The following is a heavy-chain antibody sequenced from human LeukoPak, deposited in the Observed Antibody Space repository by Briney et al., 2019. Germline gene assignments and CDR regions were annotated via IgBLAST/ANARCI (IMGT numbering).Heavy chain of an antibody. D-gene: IGHD6-13*01. J-gene: IGHJ4*02. CDR3: ARVAAAGD. V-gene: IGHV3-9*01. CDR2: ISWNSGSI. CDR1: GFTFDDYA. Sequence: GGSLRLSCAASGFTFDDYAMHWDRQAPGKGLEWVSGISWNSGSIGYADSVKGRFTISRDNAKNSLYLQMNSLRAEDTALYYCARVAAAGDWGQGTLVTVSS.